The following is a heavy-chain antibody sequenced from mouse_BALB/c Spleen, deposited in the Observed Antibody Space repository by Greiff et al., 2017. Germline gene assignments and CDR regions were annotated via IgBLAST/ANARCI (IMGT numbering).Heavy chain of an antibody. CDR2: ISSGGGST. CDR3: ARHDTVGAMDY. Sequence: EVKLVESGGGLVKPGGSLKLSCAASGFAFSSYDMSWVRQTPEKRLEWVAYISSGGGSTYYPDTVKGRFTISRDNAKNTLYLQMSSLKSEDTAMYYCARHDTVGAMDYWGQGTSVTVSS. V-gene: IGHV5-12-1*01. D-gene: IGHD1-3*01. CDR1: GFAFSSYD. J-gene: IGHJ4*01.